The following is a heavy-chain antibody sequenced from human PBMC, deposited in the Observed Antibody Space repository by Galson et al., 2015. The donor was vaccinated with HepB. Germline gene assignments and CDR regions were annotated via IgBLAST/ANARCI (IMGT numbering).Heavy chain of an antibody. CDR1: GFTFSSYA. CDR3: AKVWGITWGGNSATFDY. Sequence: SLRLSCAASGFTFSSYAMSWVRQAPGKGLEWVSAISGSGGSTYYADSVKGWFTISRDNSKNTLYLQMNSLRAEDTAVYYCAKVWGITWGGNSATFDYWGQGTLVTVSS. V-gene: IGHV3-23*01. CDR2: ISGSGGST. J-gene: IGHJ4*02. D-gene: IGHD4-23*01.